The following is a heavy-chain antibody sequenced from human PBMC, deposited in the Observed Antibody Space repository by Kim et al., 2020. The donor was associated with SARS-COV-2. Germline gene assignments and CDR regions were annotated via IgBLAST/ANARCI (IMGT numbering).Heavy chain of an antibody. V-gene: IGHV3-49*03. CDR2: IRSKAYGGTT. D-gene: IGHD6-13*01. J-gene: IGHJ2*01. CDR3: TIPIAAAGLYWFFDL. CDR1: GFTFGDYA. Sequence: GGSLRLSCTASGFTFGDYAMSWFRQAPGKGLEWVVFIRSKAYGGTTDYAASVKGRFTISRDDSKSIAYLQMNSLKTEDTAVYYCTIPIAAAGLYWFFDLWGRVTLVTVSS.